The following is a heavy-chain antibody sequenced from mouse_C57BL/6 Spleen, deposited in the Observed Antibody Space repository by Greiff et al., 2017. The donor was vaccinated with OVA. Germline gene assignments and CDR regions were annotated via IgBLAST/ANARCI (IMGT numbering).Heavy chain of an antibody. Sequence: VQLQQPGAELVMPGASVKLSCKASGYTFTSYWMHWVKQRPGQGLEWIGEIDPSDSYTNYNQKFKGKSTLTVDKSSSTAYMQLSSLTSEDSAFYYCARSYYGSSYGYFDYWGQGTTLTVSS. CDR2: IDPSDSYT. J-gene: IGHJ2*01. CDR1: GYTFTSYW. D-gene: IGHD1-1*01. V-gene: IGHV1-69*01. CDR3: ARSYYGSSYGYFDY.